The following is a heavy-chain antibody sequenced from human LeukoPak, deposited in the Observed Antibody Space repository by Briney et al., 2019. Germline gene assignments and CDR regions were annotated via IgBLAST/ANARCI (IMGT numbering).Heavy chain of an antibody. CDR2: MYSGGST. CDR1: GFTVNNNY. J-gene: IGHJ4*02. V-gene: IGHV3-53*01. D-gene: IGHD6-19*01. Sequence: GGSLRLSCAASGFTVNNNYVSWVRQAPGKGLEWLSVMYSGGSTYYADSVKGRFTISRDNSKNALFLQMNSLRVEDTAVYYCARDHDSSGWYVGFDYWGQGTLVTVSS. CDR3: ARDHDSSGWYVGFDY.